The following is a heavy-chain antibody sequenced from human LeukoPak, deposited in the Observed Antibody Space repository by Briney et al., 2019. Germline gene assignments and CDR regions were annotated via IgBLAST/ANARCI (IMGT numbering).Heavy chain of an antibody. Sequence: ASVKVSCKASGYTFTTYGISWVRQATGQGLEWMGWINTYNGNTNSAQKLQGRVTMTTDTSTSTAYMEVRSLRSDDTAVCYCARDPGTADTAPEYWGQGSLATVSS. CDR1: GYTFTTYG. V-gene: IGHV1-18*01. J-gene: IGHJ4*02. CDR2: INTYNGNT. D-gene: IGHD4-17*01. CDR3: ARDPGTADTAPEY.